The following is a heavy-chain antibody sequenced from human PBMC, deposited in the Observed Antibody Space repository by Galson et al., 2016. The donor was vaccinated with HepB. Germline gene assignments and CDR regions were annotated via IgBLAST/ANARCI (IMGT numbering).Heavy chain of an antibody. J-gene: IGHJ3*01. CDR3: AREGDIVVPVSADDAFDL. CDR2: IIPIFGTT. D-gene: IGHD2-15*01. V-gene: IGHV1-69*13. CDR1: GDSFSNYA. Sequence: SVKVSCKASGDSFSNYAISWVRQAPGQGLEWMGGIIPIFGTTNHAQKLPGRVTVAADESTNTAYLELRSLRSGDTATYYCAREGDIVVPVSADDAFDLWGQGTMVTV.